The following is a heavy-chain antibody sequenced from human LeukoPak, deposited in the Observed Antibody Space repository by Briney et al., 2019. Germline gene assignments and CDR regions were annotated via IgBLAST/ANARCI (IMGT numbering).Heavy chain of an antibody. V-gene: IGHV1-8*01. CDR2: MNPNSGNT. CDR1: GYTFTSYD. Sequence: ASVTVSCKASGYTFTSYDINWVRQATGQGLEWMGRMNPNSGNTGYAQKFQGRVTMTRNTSISTAYMELSSLRSEDTAVYYCARRQLRFLDIDYWGQGTLVTVSS. J-gene: IGHJ4*02. CDR3: ARRQLRFLDIDY. D-gene: IGHD3-3*01.